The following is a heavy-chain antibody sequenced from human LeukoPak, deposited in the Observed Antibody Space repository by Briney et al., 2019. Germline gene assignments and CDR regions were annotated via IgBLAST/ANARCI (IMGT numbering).Heavy chain of an antibody. V-gene: IGHV3-53*01. D-gene: IGHD3-10*01. Sequence: GGSLRLSCAASGFTVSSNYIGRVRQAPGKGLEWVSIIYSAGGIYYADSVRGRFTISRDNSKNTVGLQMNSLTVEDTAVYYCASGGLGTRKYYSDPFHYWGQGTLVTVSS. CDR2: IYSAGGI. CDR3: ASGGLGTRKYYSDPFHY. J-gene: IGHJ4*02. CDR1: GFTVSSNY.